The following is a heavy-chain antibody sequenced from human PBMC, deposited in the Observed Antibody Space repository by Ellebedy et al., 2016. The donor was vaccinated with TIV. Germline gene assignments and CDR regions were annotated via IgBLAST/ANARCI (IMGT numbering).Heavy chain of an antibody. CDR3: AREEQWLVLGSNWFDP. D-gene: IGHD6-19*01. V-gene: IGHV1-18*04. J-gene: IGHJ5*02. CDR2: ISAYNGNT. Sequence: ASVKVSCKASGYTFTSYGISWVRQAPGQGLEWMGWISAYNGNTNYAQKLQGRVTMTRDTSISTAYMELSRLRSDDTAVYYCAREEQWLVLGSNWFDPWGQGTLVTVSS. CDR1: GYTFTSYG.